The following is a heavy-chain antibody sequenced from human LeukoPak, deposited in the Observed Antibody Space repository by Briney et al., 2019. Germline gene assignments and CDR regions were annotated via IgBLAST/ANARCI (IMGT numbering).Heavy chain of an antibody. V-gene: IGHV1-18*04. CDR2: ISGFNGHT. J-gene: IGHJ6*03. CDR3: ARAWLRRKYYYYMDV. Sequence: ASVKVSCKASGYTFSNYGVSWVRQAPGHGLEWMGWISGFNGHTKYSQKYQGRATMTTDTSTSTAYMEVRSLRSDDTAVYYCARAWLRRKYYYYMDVWGKGTTVTVSS. CDR1: GYTFSNYG. D-gene: IGHD5-12*01.